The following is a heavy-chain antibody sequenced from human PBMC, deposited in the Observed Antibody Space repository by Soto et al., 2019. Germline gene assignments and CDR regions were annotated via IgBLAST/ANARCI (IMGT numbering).Heavy chain of an antibody. D-gene: IGHD5-18*01. V-gene: IGHV4-59*01. CDR1: GGSIGSYY. Sequence: SETPSLTCPVSGGSIGSYYWSWIRQPPGKGLEWIGYIYYSGSTNYNPSLKSRVTISVDTSKNQFSLKLSSVTAADTAVYYCARNGYSYGYSWFDPWGQGTLVTVSS. CDR2: IYYSGST. CDR3: ARNGYSYGYSWFDP. J-gene: IGHJ5*02.